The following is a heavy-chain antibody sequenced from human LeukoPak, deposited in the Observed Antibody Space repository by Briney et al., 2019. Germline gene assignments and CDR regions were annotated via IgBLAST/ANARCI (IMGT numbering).Heavy chain of an antibody. D-gene: IGHD7-27*01. J-gene: IGHJ3*02. CDR3: ASTGVDAFDI. CDR1: GFTVSNNY. V-gene: IGHV3-53*01. CDR2: IYSDGGT. Sequence: PGGSLRLSCAASGFTVSNNYMSWVRQAPGKGLEWVSVIYSDGGTYYSDSVKGRFTISRDNSKNTLYLQMNSLRAEDTAVYYCASTGVDAFDIWGQGTMVTVSS.